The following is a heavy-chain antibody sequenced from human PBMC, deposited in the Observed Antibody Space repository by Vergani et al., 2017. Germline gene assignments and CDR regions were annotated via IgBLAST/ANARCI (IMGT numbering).Heavy chain of an antibody. Sequence: QVQLVESGGGVVQPGRSLRLSCAASGFTFTSYAIHWVLQAPGKGLEWVAVISYDGSTKYYADSVKGRFTFSRDNSKNTLYLQMNSLRAEDTAVYYCARAYFGDIQYNWFDPWGQGTLVTVSS. CDR3: ARAYFGDIQYNWFDP. V-gene: IGHV3-30-3*01. CDR2: ISYDGSTK. CDR1: GFTFTSYA. D-gene: IGHD2-21*01. J-gene: IGHJ5*02.